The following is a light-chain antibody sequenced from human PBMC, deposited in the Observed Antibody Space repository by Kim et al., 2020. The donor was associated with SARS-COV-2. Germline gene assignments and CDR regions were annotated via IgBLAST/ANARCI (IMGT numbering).Light chain of an antibody. Sequence: QSVLTQPPSVSGAPGQRVTISCTGSSSNIGGGLDVQWYQQVPGTAPKLLVDGKNNRPSGVPDRFSASKSGTEPSLAITGLQPEDEAHYFCQSYDTSLRGWVFGGGTQLTVL. V-gene: IGLV1-40*01. CDR1: SSNIGGGLD. J-gene: IGLJ3*02. CDR2: GKN. CDR3: QSYDTSLRGWV.